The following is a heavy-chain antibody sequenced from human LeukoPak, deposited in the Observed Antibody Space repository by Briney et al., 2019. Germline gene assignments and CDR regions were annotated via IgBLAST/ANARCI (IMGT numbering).Heavy chain of an antibody. D-gene: IGHD4-11*01. CDR3: AKDRGDYSNCRPYYFDY. CDR1: GFTFSSYA. CDR2: ISGSGGST. V-gene: IGHV3-23*01. J-gene: IGHJ4*02. Sequence: GGSLRLSCAASGFTFSSYAMSWVRQAPGKGLEWVSAISGSGGSTYYADSVKGRFTISRDNSKNTLYLQMNSLRAEDTAVYYCAKDRGDYSNCRPYYFDYWGQGTLVTVSS.